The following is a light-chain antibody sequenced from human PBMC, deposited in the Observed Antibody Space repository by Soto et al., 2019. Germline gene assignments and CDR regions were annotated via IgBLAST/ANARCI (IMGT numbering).Light chain of an antibody. J-gene: IGLJ1*01. Sequence: QSVLTQPLSVSGSPGQSVTISCTGTSSYFCGYDYVSWYQQHPGKAPKLMTYDVSKRPSVVPDRFSGSKSGNTASLTISGLHSEDEADSCFSSYPDKSSSVFGTGTRVPV. CDR1: SSYFCGYDY. V-gene: IGLV2-11*01. CDR3: SSYPDKSSSV. CDR2: DVS.